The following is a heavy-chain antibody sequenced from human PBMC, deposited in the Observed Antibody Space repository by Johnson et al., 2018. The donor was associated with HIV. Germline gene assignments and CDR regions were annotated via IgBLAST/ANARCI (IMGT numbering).Heavy chain of an antibody. CDR2: IKQDGSEK. D-gene: IGHD6-13*01. V-gene: IGHV3-7*03. CDR1: GFTFSSYW. J-gene: IGHJ3*02. Sequence: VQLVESGGGLVQPGGSLRLSCAASGFTFSSYWMSWVRQAPGKGLEWVANIKQDGSEKYCVDSVKGRFTISRDNAKNSLYLQMNSLRAEDTALYYCASEGPYSSRCGAFDIWGQGTMVTVSS. CDR3: ASEGPYSSRCGAFDI.